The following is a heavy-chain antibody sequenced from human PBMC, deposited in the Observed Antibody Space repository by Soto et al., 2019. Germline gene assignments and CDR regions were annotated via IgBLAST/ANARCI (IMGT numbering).Heavy chain of an antibody. Sequence: EVQMVESGGGLVQPGGSLRLSCAASGFTFSSDWMSWVRQAPGKGLEWVANIKQDGSEKYYVDSVKGRFTISRDNAKNSLYLQMNSLTAEDTAVYYCARKRAVAGYYYYYYGMDVWGQGTTVTVSS. J-gene: IGHJ6*02. CDR1: GFTFSSDW. D-gene: IGHD6-19*01. CDR3: ARKRAVAGYYYYYYGMDV. V-gene: IGHV3-7*01. CDR2: IKQDGSEK.